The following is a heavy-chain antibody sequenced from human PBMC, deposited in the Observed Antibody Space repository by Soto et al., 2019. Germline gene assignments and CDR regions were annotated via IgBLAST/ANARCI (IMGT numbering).Heavy chain of an antibody. CDR2: IRAYNGNT. D-gene: IGHD3-3*01. CDR3: AIEGGVFWSGYKYYYGMDV. V-gene: IGHV1-18*01. CDR1: GDSFTSYG. Sequence: QVQLVQSGAEVKKPGASVKVSCKASGDSFTSYGISWVRKAPGQGLEWMGWIRAYNGNTNYAQKLRGRVTMTTDTSTSTAYMELRRLRSDDTALYYCAIEGGVFWSGYKYYYGMDVWVQGTTVTVSS. J-gene: IGHJ6*02.